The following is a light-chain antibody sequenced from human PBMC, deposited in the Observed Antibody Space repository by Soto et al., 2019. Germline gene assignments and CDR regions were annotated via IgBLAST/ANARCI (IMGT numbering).Light chain of an antibody. V-gene: IGKV3-15*01. CDR1: QSVSGN. CDR2: GAS. Sequence: EIVMTQSPATLSVSPGERATLSCRASQSVSGNLAWYQQKPGQAPRLLIYGASTRATGIPARFSGSGSGTEFTLTISGLQSEDFAVYYCQQYNNGPPWTFGQGTKVEIK. J-gene: IGKJ1*01. CDR3: QQYNNGPPWT.